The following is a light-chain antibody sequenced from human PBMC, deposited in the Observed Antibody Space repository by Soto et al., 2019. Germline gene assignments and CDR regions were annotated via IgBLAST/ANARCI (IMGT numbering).Light chain of an antibody. CDR2: DVS. Sequence: QSVLTQPASVSGSPGQSITISCTGTSSDVGGYNYVSWYQQHPGKAPKLMIYDVSNRPSGVSNRFSGSKSGNTASLTISGLQAEDEANYYCSSYTTSDTPGVSGGGTKVPVL. J-gene: IGLJ2*01. V-gene: IGLV2-14*01. CDR1: SSDVGGYNY. CDR3: SSYTTSDTPGV.